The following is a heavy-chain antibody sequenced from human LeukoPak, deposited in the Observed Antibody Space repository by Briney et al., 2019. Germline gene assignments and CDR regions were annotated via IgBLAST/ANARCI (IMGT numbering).Heavy chain of an antibody. Sequence: PSETLSLTCTVSGGSFNSYYWSWVRQSPGKGLEWIGHIYHTGSTNYNPSLTSRVIISVDTSKNQFSLNLSSVTAADTAVYYCASIKVQVQTYMDVWGKGTTVIVSS. CDR3: ASIKVQVQTYMDV. CDR2: IYHTGST. V-gene: IGHV4-59*08. J-gene: IGHJ6*03. CDR1: GGSFNSYY. D-gene: IGHD4/OR15-4a*01.